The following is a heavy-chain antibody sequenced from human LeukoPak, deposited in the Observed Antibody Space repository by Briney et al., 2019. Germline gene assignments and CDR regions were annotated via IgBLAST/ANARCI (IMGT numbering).Heavy chain of an antibody. J-gene: IGHJ4*02. D-gene: IGHD6-13*01. V-gene: IGHV3-30*02. Sequence: GGSLRLSCAASGFTFSSYGMHWVRQAPGKGLEWVAVIWYGGSNKYYADSVKGRFTISRDNSKNTLYLQMDSLRAEDTAVYYCAKDPYRQQLVTKLWAIDYWGQGTLVTVSS. CDR3: AKDPYRQQLVTKLWAIDY. CDR1: GFTFSSYG. CDR2: IWYGGSNK.